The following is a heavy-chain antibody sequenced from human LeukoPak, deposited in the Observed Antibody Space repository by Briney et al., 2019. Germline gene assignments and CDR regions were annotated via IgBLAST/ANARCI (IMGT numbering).Heavy chain of an antibody. V-gene: IGHV4-59*08. J-gene: IGHJ6*02. CDR2: IYYSGST. CDR3: AVSYGSGPYYYYGMDV. CDR1: GGSISSYY. Sequence: SETLSLTCTVSGGSISSYYWSWIRQPPGKGLEWIGYIYYSGSTNYNPSLKSRVTISVDTSKNQFSLKLSSVAAADTAVYYCAVSYGSGPYYYYGMDVWGQGTTVTVSS. D-gene: IGHD3-10*01.